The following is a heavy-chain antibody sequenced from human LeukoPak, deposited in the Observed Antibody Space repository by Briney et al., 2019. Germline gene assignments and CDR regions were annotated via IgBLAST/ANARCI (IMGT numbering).Heavy chain of an antibody. CDR3: ARQVQFYYYGMDV. D-gene: IGHD4/OR15-4a*01. J-gene: IGHJ6*02. V-gene: IGHV4-38-2*02. CDR2: IYHSGST. CDR1: GYSISSGYY. Sequence: SSETLSLTCTVSGYSISSGYYWGWIRQPPGKGLEWIGTIYHSGSTYYNPSLKSRVTISVDTSKNQFSLKLSSVTAADTAVYYCARQVQFYYYGMDVWGQGTTVTVSS.